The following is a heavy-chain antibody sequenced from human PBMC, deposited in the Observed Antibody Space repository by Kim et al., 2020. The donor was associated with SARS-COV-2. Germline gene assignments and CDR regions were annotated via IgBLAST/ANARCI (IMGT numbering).Heavy chain of an antibody. CDR1: GFTFTEFG. V-gene: IGHV1-18*01. D-gene: IGHD2-8*02. CDR3: ARSGRSVTSHFDF. Sequence: ASVKVSCKTSGFTFTEFGISWVRQAPGQGLEWMGWIGAYNDNTNYAQKFQGRVAMTTDTSTSTAYMELRSLTSDDTAVYYCARSGRSVTSHFDFWGQGTLVTVSS. CDR2: IGAYNDNT. J-gene: IGHJ4*02.